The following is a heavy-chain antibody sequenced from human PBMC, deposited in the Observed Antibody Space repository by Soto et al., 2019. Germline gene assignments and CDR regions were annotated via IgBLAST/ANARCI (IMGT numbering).Heavy chain of an antibody. V-gene: IGHV4-59*03. CDR2: IFYSGHL. CDR3: ATEGGGYRFDY. D-gene: IGHD1-26*01. Sequence: QVRLQESGPGLVKPSETLSLTCAVSGTSFGTYYWSWIRQPPGKGLEWICYIFYSGHLKYNPSLKSRLTISVDPPKIQISLRLTSVTAADTAGYYCATEGGGYRFDYWGQGALITVSS. J-gene: IGHJ4*02. CDR1: GTSFGTYY.